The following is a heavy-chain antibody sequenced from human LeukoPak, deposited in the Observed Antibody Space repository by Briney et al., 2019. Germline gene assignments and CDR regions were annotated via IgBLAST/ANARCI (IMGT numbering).Heavy chain of an antibody. V-gene: IGHV4-59*02. D-gene: IGHD6-13*01. CDR3: VRDSRYGSGWFEDGLDF. Sequence: HILSLTWTGSGDSVSSYYWSWIRQHPGQGLEWLGHINDRGSTNYNPSLQGRVTISIDTSKNQFSLKVNSVTAADTAVYYCVRDSRYGSGWFEDGLDFWGQGTTVTVSS. CDR1: GDSVSSYY. J-gene: IGHJ6*02. CDR2: INDRGST.